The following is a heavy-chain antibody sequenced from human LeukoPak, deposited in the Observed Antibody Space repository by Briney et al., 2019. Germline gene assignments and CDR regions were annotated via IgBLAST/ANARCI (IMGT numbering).Heavy chain of an antibody. CDR1: GFTFSTYG. V-gene: IGHV3-33*01. CDR2: IWYDGSNK. Sequence: GGSPRLSCAASGFTFSTYGMYWVRQAPGKGLEWVAVIWYDGSNKYYADSVKGRFTISRDNSKNTLYLQMNSLRAEDTAVYYCARDRSTGSYFYFDYWGQGTLVTVSS. J-gene: IGHJ4*02. D-gene: IGHD6-19*01. CDR3: ARDRSTGSYFYFDY.